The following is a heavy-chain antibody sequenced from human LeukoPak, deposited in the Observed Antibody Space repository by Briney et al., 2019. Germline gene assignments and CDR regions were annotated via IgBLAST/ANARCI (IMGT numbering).Heavy chain of an antibody. V-gene: IGHV1-18*01. CDR2: ISAYNGNT. CDR1: GYTFTSYG. J-gene: IGHJ4*02. CDR3: ARVIEPSEGQWLVQFDY. Sequence: GASVKVSCKASGYTFTSYGISWVRQAPGQGLEWMGWISAYNGNTNYAQKLQGRVTMTTDTSTSTAYMELRSLRSDDTAVYYCARVIEPSEGQWLVQFDYWGQGTLVTVSS. D-gene: IGHD6-19*01.